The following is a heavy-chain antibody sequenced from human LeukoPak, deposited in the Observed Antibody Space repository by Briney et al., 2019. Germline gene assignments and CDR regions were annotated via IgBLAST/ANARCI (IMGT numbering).Heavy chain of an antibody. CDR3: ARYNAPVTTYAFDI. CDR2: MNPNSGNT. J-gene: IGHJ3*02. CDR1: GYTFTSYD. V-gene: IGHV1-8*01. Sequence: ASVKVSCKASGYTFTSYDIHWVRQATGQGLEWMGWMNPNSGNTGYAQKFQGRVTMTRNTSISTAYMELSSLRSEDTAVCYCARYNAPVTTYAFDIWGQGTMVTVSS. D-gene: IGHD4-17*01.